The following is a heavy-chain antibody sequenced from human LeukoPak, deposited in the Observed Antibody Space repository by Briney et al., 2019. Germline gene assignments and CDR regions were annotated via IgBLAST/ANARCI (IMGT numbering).Heavy chain of an antibody. V-gene: IGHV3-48*03. CDR3: ARRYCSSTSCTLDY. D-gene: IGHD2-2*01. CDR2: ISSSGSTK. Sequence: GGSLRLSCAASGFTLSSYEMNWVRQAPGKGLEWVSYISSSGSTKYYADSVKGRFTISRDNAENSLYPQMNSLRAEDTAVYYCARRYCSSTSCTLDYWGQGTLVTVSS. J-gene: IGHJ4*02. CDR1: GFTLSSYE.